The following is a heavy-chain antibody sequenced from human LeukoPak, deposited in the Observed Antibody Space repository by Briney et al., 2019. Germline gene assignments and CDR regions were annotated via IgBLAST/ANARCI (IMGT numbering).Heavy chain of an antibody. D-gene: IGHD6-19*01. CDR3: ARHEGGNQWAFDI. CDR1: GGSISSGGYY. CDR2: IYYSGST. J-gene: IGHJ3*02. V-gene: IGHV4-61*08. Sequence: PSETLSLTCTVSGGSISSGGYYWSWIRQYPGKGLEWIGYIYYSGSTNYNPSLKSRVTIAVDTSKNQFSLKLSSVTAADTAVYYCARHEGGNQWAFDIWGQGTMVTVSS.